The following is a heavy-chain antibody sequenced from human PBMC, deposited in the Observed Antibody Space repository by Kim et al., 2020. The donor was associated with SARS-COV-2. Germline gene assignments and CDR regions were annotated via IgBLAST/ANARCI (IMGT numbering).Heavy chain of an antibody. CDR1: GGSFSGYY. Sequence: SETLSLTCAVYGGSFSGYYWSWIRQPPGKGLEWIGEINHSGSTNYNPSLKSRVTISVDTSKNQFSLKLSSVTAADTAVYYCAGFGETRYYYYGMDVWGQGTTVTVSS. V-gene: IGHV4-34*01. D-gene: IGHD3-10*01. CDR2: INHSGST. J-gene: IGHJ6*02. CDR3: AGFGETRYYYYGMDV.